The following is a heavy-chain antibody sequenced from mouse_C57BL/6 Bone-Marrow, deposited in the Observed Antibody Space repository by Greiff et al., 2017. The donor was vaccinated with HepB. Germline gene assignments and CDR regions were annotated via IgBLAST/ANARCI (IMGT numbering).Heavy chain of an antibody. CDR2: IDPSDSYT. Sequence: QVQLQQPGAELVRPGTSVKLSCKASGYTFTSYWMHWVKQRPGQGLEWIGVIDPSDSYTNYTQKFKGKATLTVDTSSSTAYMQLSSLTSEDSAVYYCARGYGYWGQGTTLTVSS. D-gene: IGHD3-1*01. J-gene: IGHJ2*01. CDR1: GYTFTSYW. CDR3: ARGYGY. V-gene: IGHV1-59*01.